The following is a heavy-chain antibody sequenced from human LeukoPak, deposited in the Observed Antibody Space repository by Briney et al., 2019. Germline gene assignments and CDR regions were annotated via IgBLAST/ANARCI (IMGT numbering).Heavy chain of an antibody. CDR3: ARTPSYYYDSSGYYSNYFDY. CDR2: INPNSGGT. D-gene: IGHD3-22*01. V-gene: IGHV1-2*02. J-gene: IGHJ4*02. CDR1: GYTFTGYY. Sequence: ASVKVSCKASGYTFTGYYMHWVRQAPGQGLEWMGWINPNSGGTNYAQKFQGRVTMTRDTSISTAYMELSRLRSDDTAVYYCARTPSYYYDSSGYYSNYFDYWGQGTLVTVSS.